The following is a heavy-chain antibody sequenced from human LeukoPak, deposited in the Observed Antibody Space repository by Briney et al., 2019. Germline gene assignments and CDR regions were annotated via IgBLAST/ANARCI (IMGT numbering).Heavy chain of an antibody. CDR3: ARDNWGVTSCLFDC. D-gene: IGHD2-2*01. J-gene: IGHJ4*02. Sequence: ASVKVSCKASGYTVTGYHMHWVRQAPGQGLEWMGRINPNSGDTNYAQKFQGRVAMTRDTSISTAFMELTRLRSDDTAVHYCARDNWGVTSCLFDCWGQGALVTASS. CDR2: INPNSGDT. CDR1: GYTVTGYH. V-gene: IGHV1-2*06.